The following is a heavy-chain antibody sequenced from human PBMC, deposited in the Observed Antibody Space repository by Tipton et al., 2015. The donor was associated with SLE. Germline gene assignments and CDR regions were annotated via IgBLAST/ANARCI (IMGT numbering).Heavy chain of an antibody. CDR2: IYTSGST. Sequence: TLSLTCTVSGGSISSGSYYWSWIRQPAGKGLEWSGRIYTSGSTNYNPSLKSRVTISVDTSKNQFSLKLSSVTAADTAVYYCARVGGSYPGTFDIWGQGTMVTVSS. CDR1: GGSISSGSYY. V-gene: IGHV4-61*02. CDR3: ARVGGSYPGTFDI. D-gene: IGHD2-15*01. J-gene: IGHJ3*02.